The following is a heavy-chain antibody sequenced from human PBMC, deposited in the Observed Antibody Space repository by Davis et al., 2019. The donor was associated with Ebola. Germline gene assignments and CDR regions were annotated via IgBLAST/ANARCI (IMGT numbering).Heavy chain of an antibody. CDR3: ARHDGSSGVRVFRHYGIDI. CDR2: ISYSGIT. D-gene: IGHD3-10*01. J-gene: IGHJ6*02. V-gene: IGHV4-59*08. CDR1: VASITHYY. Sequence: SETLSLTCTVSVASITHYYLSWIRQPPGKGLEWIGYISYSGITIYSPSLESRVTMSVDTNQVYLKLGPVTAADTAVYYCARHDGSSGVRVFRHYGIDIWGRGTMVTVSS.